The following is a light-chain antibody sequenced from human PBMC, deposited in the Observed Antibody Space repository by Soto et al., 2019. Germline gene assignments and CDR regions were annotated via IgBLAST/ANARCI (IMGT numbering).Light chain of an antibody. CDR2: HAS. J-gene: IGKJ1*01. V-gene: IGKV3D-15*01. CDR3: LLDFSYFWA. CDR1: QTVATN. Sequence: EIVMTQSPATLSVSPGERGTLSCRASQTVATNLAWYQQKPGQAPRLLIYHASTRATGIPARFSGSGSGTEFTLTISCLQPEDFATYYCLLDFSYFWAFGQGNKV.